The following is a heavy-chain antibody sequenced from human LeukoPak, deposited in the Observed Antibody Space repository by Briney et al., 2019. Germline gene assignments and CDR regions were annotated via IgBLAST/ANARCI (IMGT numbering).Heavy chain of an antibody. CDR3: ARDRGSGWFDY. J-gene: IGHJ4*02. CDR2: INAGNGNT. V-gene: IGHV1-3*01. D-gene: IGHD6-19*01. Sequence: ASVKVSCKASGYTFTSYAMHWVRQAPGRRLEWMGWINAGNGNTKYSQEFQGRVTMTRDTSISTAYMELSRLRSDDTAVYYCARDRGSGWFDYWGQGTLVTVSS. CDR1: GYTFTSYA.